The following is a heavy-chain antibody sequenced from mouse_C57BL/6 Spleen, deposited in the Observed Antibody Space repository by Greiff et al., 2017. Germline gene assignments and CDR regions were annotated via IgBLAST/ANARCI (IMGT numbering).Heavy chain of an antibody. J-gene: IGHJ4*01. D-gene: IGHD2-4*01. CDR3: ARRGMITTLYYYAMDY. CDR1: GYTFTSYW. CDR2: IDPSDSET. V-gene: IGHV1-52*01. Sequence: VQLQQPGAELVRPGSSVKLSCKASGYTFTSYWMHWVKQRPIQGLEWIGNIDPSDSETHYNQKFKDKATLTVDKSSSTAYMQLSSLTSEDSAVYYCARRGMITTLYYYAMDYWGQGTSVTVSS.